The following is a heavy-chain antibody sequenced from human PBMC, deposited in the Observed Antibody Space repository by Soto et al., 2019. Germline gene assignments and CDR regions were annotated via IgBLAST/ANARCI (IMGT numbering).Heavy chain of an antibody. D-gene: IGHD1-26*01. CDR3: ARVRYDPWELGRSDYYGMDV. V-gene: IGHV4-4*07. CDR1: GGSISSYY. Sequence: SETLSLTCTVSGGSISSYYWSWIRQPAGKGLEWIGRIYTSGSTNYNPSLKSRVTMSVDTSKNQFSLKLSSVTAADTAVYYCARVRYDPWELGRSDYYGMDVWGQGTTVTVSS. CDR2: IYTSGST. J-gene: IGHJ6*02.